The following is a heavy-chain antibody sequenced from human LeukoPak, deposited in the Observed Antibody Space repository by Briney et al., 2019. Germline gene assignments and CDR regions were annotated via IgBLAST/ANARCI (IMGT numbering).Heavy chain of an antibody. CDR1: GYTFTVYY. D-gene: IGHD5-12*01. CDR3: ASSGYELRTTYNWFDP. J-gene: IGHJ5*02. Sequence: ASVTVSFTASGYTFTVYYMHWVRQAPGQGLEWMGWINPNSGGTNYEHNFQGRGTIIRERSISTAYMELSRLRSDDTAVYYCASSGYELRTTYNWFDPWGQGTLVTVSS. CDR2: INPNSGGT. V-gene: IGHV1-2*02.